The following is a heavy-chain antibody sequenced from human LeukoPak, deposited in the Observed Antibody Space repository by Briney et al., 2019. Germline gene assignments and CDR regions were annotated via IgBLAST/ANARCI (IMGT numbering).Heavy chain of an antibody. CDR1: GGSISSSSYY. D-gene: IGHD1-26*01. CDR2: IYYSGST. J-gene: IGHJ5*02. CDR3: ARGSGSYFPLSWFDP. Sequence: SETLSLTCTVSGGSISSSSYYWGWIRQPPGKGLEWIGSIYYSGSTYYNPSLKSRVTISVDTSKNQFSLKLSSVTAADTAVYYCARGSGSYFPLSWFDPWGQGTLVTVSS. V-gene: IGHV4-39*07.